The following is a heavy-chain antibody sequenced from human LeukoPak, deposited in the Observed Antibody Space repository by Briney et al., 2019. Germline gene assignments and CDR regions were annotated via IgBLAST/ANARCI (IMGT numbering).Heavy chain of an antibody. D-gene: IGHD6-19*01. V-gene: IGHV1-8*01. J-gene: IGHJ4*02. Sequence: ASVKVSCKASGYSFTTDDINWARQASGRGLEWMGFINPGSGKTRYPQKFQGRVTMTRDTSINTVYMELSSLRSEDTATYYCARVFGQWLAVDWGQGTPVIVSS. CDR2: INPGSGKT. CDR1: GYSFTTDD. CDR3: ARVFGQWLAVD.